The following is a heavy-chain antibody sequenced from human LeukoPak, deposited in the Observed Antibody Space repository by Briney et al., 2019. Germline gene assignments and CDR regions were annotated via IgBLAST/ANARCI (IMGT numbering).Heavy chain of an antibody. V-gene: IGHV1-69*01. Sequence: SVKVSCKASGGTFSSYAISWVRQAPGQGLEWMGGIIPIFGTANYAQKFQGRVTITADESTSTAYMELSSLRSEDTAVYYCAREAYCGGDCHSSDAFDIWGQGTMVTVSS. D-gene: IGHD2-21*02. CDR1: GGTFSSYA. J-gene: IGHJ3*02. CDR2: IIPIFGTA. CDR3: AREAYCGGDCHSSDAFDI.